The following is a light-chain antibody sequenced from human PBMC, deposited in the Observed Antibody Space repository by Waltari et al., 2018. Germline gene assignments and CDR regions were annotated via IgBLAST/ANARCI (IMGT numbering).Light chain of an antibody. CDR2: SNN. V-gene: IGLV1-44*01. CDR1: TANIGNNP. Sequence: QFVLVQPPAASATPGQRVIISCSGHTANIGNNPVNWYQPLPGTAPKVRNYSNNQRPSGVPDRFSGSKSGTSASLAISGLQSEDEAEYYCSTWDDTLNGRVFGGGTKLTVL. CDR3: STWDDTLNGRV. J-gene: IGLJ3*02.